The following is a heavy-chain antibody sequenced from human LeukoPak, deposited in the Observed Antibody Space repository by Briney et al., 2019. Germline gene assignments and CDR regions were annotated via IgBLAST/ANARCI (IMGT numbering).Heavy chain of an antibody. CDR1: GGSLSPYH. J-gene: IGHJ4*02. V-gene: IGHV4-34*01. CDR3: AREERLRWTAY. Sequence: SETLSLTCAVYGGSLSPYHWAWVRHPPGKGLEWIGEVDHSGGTNYNPSLRSRVTISVDTSITQFSLNLSSVTAADTAVYYCAREERLRWTAYWGQGTLVTVSS. D-gene: IGHD4-23*01. CDR2: VDHSGGT.